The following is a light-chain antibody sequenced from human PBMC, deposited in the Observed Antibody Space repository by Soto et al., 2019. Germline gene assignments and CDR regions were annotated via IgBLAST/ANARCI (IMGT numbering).Light chain of an antibody. J-gene: IGKJ1*01. V-gene: IGKV3-15*01. CDR1: ESVSDY. CDR3: QQYNSWPLP. CDR2: DAS. Sequence: DIGMTQSPATLSVSPGERVTLSCRASESVSDYLAWYQQKPGQAPRLLLYDASTRATGIPDRFSGTVSGTEFTLTISSLQPEDFAVYYCQQYNSWPLPFGPGTKVDIK.